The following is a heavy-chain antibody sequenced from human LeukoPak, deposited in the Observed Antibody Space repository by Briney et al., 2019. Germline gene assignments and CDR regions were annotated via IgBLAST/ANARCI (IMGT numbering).Heavy chain of an antibody. J-gene: IGHJ4*02. D-gene: IGHD3-22*01. CDR2: IYSGGGT. CDR1: GGSFSGYY. CDR3: VLGGYDSPYLGFDY. Sequence: ETLSLTCAVYGGSFSGYYWSWVRQAPGKGLEWVSIIYSGGGTYYADSVKGRFTISRDNAKNSLYLQMNSLRAEDTAVYYCVLGGYDSPYLGFDYWGQGTLVTVSS. V-gene: IGHV3-53*01.